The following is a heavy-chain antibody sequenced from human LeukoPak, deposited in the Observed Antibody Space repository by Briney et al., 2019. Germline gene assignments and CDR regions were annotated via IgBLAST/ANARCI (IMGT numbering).Heavy chain of an antibody. CDR3: ARDLYYYDSSGYYSWDY. V-gene: IGHV1-18*01. CDR1: GYTFTSYG. J-gene: IGHJ4*02. Sequence: APVKVSCKASGYTFTSYGISWVRQAPGQGLEWMGWISAYNGNTNYAQKLQGRVTMTTDTSTSTAYMELRSLRSDDTAVYYCARDLYYYDSSGYYSWDYWGQGTLVTVSS. CDR2: ISAYNGNT. D-gene: IGHD3-22*01.